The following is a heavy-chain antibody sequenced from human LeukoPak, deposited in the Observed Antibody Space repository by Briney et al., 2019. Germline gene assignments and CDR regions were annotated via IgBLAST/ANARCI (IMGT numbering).Heavy chain of an antibody. V-gene: IGHV3-74*01. CDR2: INSDGSST. D-gene: IGHD6-19*01. J-gene: IGHJ4*02. CDR1: GFTFSSYW. Sequence: GSLRLSCAASGFTFSSYWMHWVRQAPGQGLVWVSRINSDGSSTTYADSVKGRFTISRDNAKNTVYLQMNSLRAEDTAVYYCIRAGVSGWYTYWGQGTLVTVSS. CDR3: IRAGVSGWYTY.